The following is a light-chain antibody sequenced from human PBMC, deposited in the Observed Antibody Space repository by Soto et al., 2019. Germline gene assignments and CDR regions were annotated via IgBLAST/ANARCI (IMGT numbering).Light chain of an antibody. CDR2: GAS. CDR1: QSFSSCY. V-gene: IGKV3-20*01. CDR3: QQYGSSPWT. J-gene: IGKJ1*01. Sequence: EIVLTQSPGTLSLSPGERATLSCRASQSFSSCYLAWYQQKPGQAPRLLIYGASSRATGIPDRFSGSGSGTDFPLTISRLEPEDFAVYYCQQYGSSPWTFGQGTKVEIK.